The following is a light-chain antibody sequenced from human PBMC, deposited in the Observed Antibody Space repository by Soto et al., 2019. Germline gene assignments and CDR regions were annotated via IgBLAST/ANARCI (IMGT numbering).Light chain of an antibody. CDR1: QGISNF. CDR2: AAS. J-gene: IGKJ1*01. V-gene: IGKV1-27*01. Sequence: DFQMTQSPSSLSASVGDRVTITCRASQGISNFLAWYQQKPGKGPELLIYAASTLQSGVPSRFSGSGSGTDFTLTISSLQPEDVATYFCHKYNSAPRKFGQGTKVAIK. CDR3: HKYNSAPRK.